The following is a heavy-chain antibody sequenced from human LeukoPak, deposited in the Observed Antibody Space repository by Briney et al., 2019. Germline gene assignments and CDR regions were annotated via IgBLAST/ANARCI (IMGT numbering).Heavy chain of an antibody. V-gene: IGHV3-74*01. J-gene: IGHJ4*02. CDR1: GFTFSSYW. Sequence: PGGSLRLSCAASGFTFSSYWMHWVRHAPGKGLVWVSRINSDETSTSYADSVKGQFTISRDNAKKTLYLQMNSLRAEDTAVYYCARSRYGVVALFDYWGQGTLVTVSS. CDR3: ARSRYGVVALFDY. D-gene: IGHD2-15*01. CDR2: INSDETST.